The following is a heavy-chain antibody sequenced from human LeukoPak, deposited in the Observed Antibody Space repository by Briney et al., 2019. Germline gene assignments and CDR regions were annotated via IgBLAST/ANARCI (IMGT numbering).Heavy chain of an antibody. CDR2: ISSSGSTK. V-gene: IGHV3-48*03. J-gene: IGHJ4*02. Sequence: GGSLRLSCAASGFSFSSYEMKWVRQAPGKGLEWVSYISSSGSTKYYADSVKGRFAFSRDNAKNTLYLQMNSLRAEDTAVYYCASMTTVSHNDYWGQGTLVTVSS. CDR1: GFSFSSYE. D-gene: IGHD4-17*01. CDR3: ASMTTVSHNDY.